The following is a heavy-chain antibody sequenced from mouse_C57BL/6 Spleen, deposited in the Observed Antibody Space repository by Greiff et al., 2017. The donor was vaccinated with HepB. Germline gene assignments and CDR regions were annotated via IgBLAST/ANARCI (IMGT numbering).Heavy chain of an antibody. V-gene: IGHV1-54*01. Sequence: VQLQQSGAELVRPGTSVKVSCKASGYAFTNYLIEWVKQRPGQGLEWIGVINPGSGGTNYTEKFKGKATLTADKSSSTAYMQLSSLTSEDSAVYFCARGMDGFPAWFAYWGQGTLVTVSA. CDR1: GYAFTNYL. J-gene: IGHJ3*01. D-gene: IGHD2-3*01. CDR3: ARGMDGFPAWFAY. CDR2: INPGSGGT.